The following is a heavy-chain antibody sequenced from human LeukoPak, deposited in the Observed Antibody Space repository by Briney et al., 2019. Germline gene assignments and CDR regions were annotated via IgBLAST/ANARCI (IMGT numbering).Heavy chain of an antibody. Sequence: SETLSLTCTVSGGSMSSSSYYWGWIRQPPGKGLEWIGSIYYSGSTYYNPSLKSRVTISVDTSKNQFSLKLSSVTAADTAVYYCARQRPYYYGSGSPDPYWFDPWGQGTLVTVSS. CDR3: ARQRPYYYGSGSPDPYWFDP. J-gene: IGHJ5*02. V-gene: IGHV4-39*01. CDR1: GGSMSSSSYY. CDR2: IYYSGST. D-gene: IGHD3-10*01.